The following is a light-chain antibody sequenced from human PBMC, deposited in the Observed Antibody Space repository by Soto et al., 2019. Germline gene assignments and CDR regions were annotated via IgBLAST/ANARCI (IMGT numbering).Light chain of an antibody. CDR1: QSVSSN. CDR2: GAS. V-gene: IGKV3-15*01. CDR3: HPYNNWQWT. Sequence: EIVMTQSPATLSVSPGERVTLSCRASQSVSSNLAWYQQKPGQAPRLLIYGASTRATGIPARFSGSGSGTEFTLTTSSLQSEDFEVYYCHPYNNWQWTFGKGTQVDIX. J-gene: IGKJ1*01.